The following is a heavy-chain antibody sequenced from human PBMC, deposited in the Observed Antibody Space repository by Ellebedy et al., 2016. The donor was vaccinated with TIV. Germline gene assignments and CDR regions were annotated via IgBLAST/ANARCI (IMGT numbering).Heavy chain of an antibody. CDR1: GYTFTSYD. J-gene: IGHJ3*02. Sequence: AASVKVSCKASGYTFTSYDINWVRQATGQGLEWMGWMNPNSGNTGYAQKFQGRVTMTEDTSTDTAYMELSSLRSEDTAVYYCAAYRSTEYYYDSSGPGDAFDIWGQGTMVTVSS. V-gene: IGHV1-8*01. CDR3: AAYRSTEYYYDSSGPGDAFDI. CDR2: MNPNSGNT. D-gene: IGHD3-22*01.